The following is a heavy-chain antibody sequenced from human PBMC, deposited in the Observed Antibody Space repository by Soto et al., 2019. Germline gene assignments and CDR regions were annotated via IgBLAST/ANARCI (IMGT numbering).Heavy chain of an antibody. D-gene: IGHD3-3*01. J-gene: IGHJ6*02. Sequence: ASVKVSCKASGYTFTSYAMHWVRQAPGQRLEWKGWINAGNGNTKYSQKFQGRVTITRDTSASTAYMELSSLRSEDTAVYYCAREYDFWSGTNYYYGMDVWGQGTTVTVSS. CDR1: GYTFTSYA. CDR2: INAGNGNT. V-gene: IGHV1-3*01. CDR3: AREYDFWSGTNYYYGMDV.